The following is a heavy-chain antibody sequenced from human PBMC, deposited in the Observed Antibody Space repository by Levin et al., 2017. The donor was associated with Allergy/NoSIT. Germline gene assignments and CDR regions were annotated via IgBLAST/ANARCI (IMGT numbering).Heavy chain of an antibody. CDR1: GFTFSSYG. J-gene: IGHJ4*02. V-gene: IGHV3-30*18. Sequence: PGGSLRLSCAASGFTFSSYGMHWVRQAPGKGLEWVAVISYDGSNKYYADSVKGRFTISRDNSKNTLYLQMNSLRAEDTAVYYCAKVSDSSGYYYPWDYWGQGTLVTVSS. CDR3: AKVSDSSGYYYPWDY. D-gene: IGHD3-22*01. CDR2: ISYDGSNK.